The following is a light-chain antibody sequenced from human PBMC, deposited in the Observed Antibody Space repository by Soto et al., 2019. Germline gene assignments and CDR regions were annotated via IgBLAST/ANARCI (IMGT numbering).Light chain of an antibody. Sequence: DIQMTQSPSSLSASVGDRVTITCRASQSITIYLNWYQQKPGEAPNLLIFGASTLQSGVPSRFSGSGSGTDFTFTISSLQPEDNATYYCQQYENRPYTFGPGTKVDIK. V-gene: IGKV1-33*01. J-gene: IGKJ3*01. CDR2: GAS. CDR1: QSITIY. CDR3: QQYENRPYT.